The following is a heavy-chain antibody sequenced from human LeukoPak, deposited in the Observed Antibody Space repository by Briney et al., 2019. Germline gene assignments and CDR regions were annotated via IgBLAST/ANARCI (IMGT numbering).Heavy chain of an antibody. Sequence: PGGSLRLSCAASGFTFSSYSMNWVRQAPGKGLEWVSYISSSSSTIYYTDSVKGRFTISRDNSKNTLYLQMNSLRAEDTAVYYCAKTSVASLDGYWGQGTLVTVSS. CDR1: GFTFSSYS. CDR2: ISSSSSTI. V-gene: IGHV3-48*01. CDR3: AKTSVASLDGY. J-gene: IGHJ4*02. D-gene: IGHD5-12*01.